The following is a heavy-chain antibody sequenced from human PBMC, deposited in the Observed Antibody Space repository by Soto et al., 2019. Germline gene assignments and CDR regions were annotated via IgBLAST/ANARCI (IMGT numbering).Heavy chain of an antibody. Sequence: QLQLQESGPGLVKPSETLSLTCTVSGGSISSSSYYWGWIRQPPGKGLEWIGSIYYSGSTYYNPSLKSRVTISVDTSKNQFSLKLSSVTAADTAVYYCAGYSGHYYYMDVWGKGTKVTV. CDR1: GGSISSSSYY. D-gene: IGHD6-13*01. J-gene: IGHJ6*03. CDR3: AGYSGHYYYMDV. CDR2: IYYSGST. V-gene: IGHV4-39*01.